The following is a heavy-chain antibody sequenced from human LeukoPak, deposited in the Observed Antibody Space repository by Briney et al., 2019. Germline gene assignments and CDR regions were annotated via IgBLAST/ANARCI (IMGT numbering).Heavy chain of an antibody. D-gene: IGHD1-26*01. CDR3: ARDRSRMDV. V-gene: IGHV3-33*01. CDR1: GFTFSTYG. Sequence: GGSLRLSCAASGFTFSTYGMHWVRQAPGKGLEWVAVMWSDRITEYFGDSVKGRFTISRDNSKNTLYLQMNSLTADDTGVYYCARDRSRMDVWGQGTTVTVSS. J-gene: IGHJ6*02. CDR2: MWSDRITE.